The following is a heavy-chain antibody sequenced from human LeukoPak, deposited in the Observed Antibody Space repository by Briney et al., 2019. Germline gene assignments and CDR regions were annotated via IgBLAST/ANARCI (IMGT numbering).Heavy chain of an antibody. Sequence: MTSETLSLTCTVSGGSISSSSYYWGWIRQPPGKGLEWIGSIYYSGSTYYNPSLKSRVTISVDTSKNQFSLKLSSVTAADTAVYYCARRANYGDLPDAFGIWGQGTMVTVSS. CDR2: IYYSGST. CDR3: ARRANYGDLPDAFGI. D-gene: IGHD4-17*01. V-gene: IGHV4-39*07. CDR1: GGSISSSSYY. J-gene: IGHJ3*02.